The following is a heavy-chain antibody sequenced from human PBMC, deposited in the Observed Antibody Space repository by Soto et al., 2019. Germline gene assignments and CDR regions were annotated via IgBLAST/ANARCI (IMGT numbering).Heavy chain of an antibody. CDR1: GGSISSGDYY. CDR3: ARANPRHGVAAAGNYFDY. Sequence: QVQLQESGPGLVKPSQTLSLTCTVSGGSISSGDYYWSWIRQPPGKGLEWIGYIYYSGSTYYNPSLKSRVTISADTSKNQFSLKLSSVTAADTAVYYCARANPRHGVAAAGNYFDYWGQGTLVTVSS. CDR2: IYYSGST. V-gene: IGHV4-30-4*01. J-gene: IGHJ4*02. D-gene: IGHD6-13*01.